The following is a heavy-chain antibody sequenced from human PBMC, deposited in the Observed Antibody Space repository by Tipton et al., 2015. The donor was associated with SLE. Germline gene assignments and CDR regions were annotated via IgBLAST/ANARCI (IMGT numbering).Heavy chain of an antibody. J-gene: IGHJ4*02. CDR2: IKQGGSEK. V-gene: IGHV3-7*01. CDR1: GFTFSSYW. D-gene: IGHD4-11*01. CDR3: ARVLFDYRNYVDRAYFDY. Sequence: GSLRLSCAASGFTFSSYWMTWVRQAPGKGLEWVADIKQGGSEKYYVDSVKGRFTISRDNAKNSVYLQMNSLRAEDTAVYYCARVLFDYRNYVDRAYFDYWGQGTLFTVSS.